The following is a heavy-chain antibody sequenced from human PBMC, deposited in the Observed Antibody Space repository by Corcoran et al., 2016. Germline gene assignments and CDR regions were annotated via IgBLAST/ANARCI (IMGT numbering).Heavy chain of an antibody. V-gene: IGHV3-53*01. D-gene: IGHD3-22*01. Sequence: EVQLVESGGGLIQPGGSLRLSCAASGFTVSSNYMSWVRQTPGKGLEWVSVIYSGGSTYYADSVKGRFTISRDNSKNTLYLQMNSLRAEDTAVYYGARGGSYYEPGDAFDIWGQGTMVTVSS. CDR3: ARGGSYYEPGDAFDI. J-gene: IGHJ3*02. CDR1: GFTVSSNY. CDR2: IYSGGST.